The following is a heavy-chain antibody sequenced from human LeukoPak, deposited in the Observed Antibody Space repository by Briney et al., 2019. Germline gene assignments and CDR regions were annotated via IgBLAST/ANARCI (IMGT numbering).Heavy chain of an antibody. J-gene: IGHJ6*02. CDR1: GGTFSNYA. V-gene: IGHV1-69*13. D-gene: IGHD2-2*01. CDR2: IIPIFGTA. Sequence: ASVKVSCKASGGTFSNYAINWARQAPGQGLEWMGGIIPIFGTANYEQKFQGRVTITADESTSTAYMELSSLRSEDTAVYYCATSIVVASATRGNPPPYHYYYGMDVWGQGTTVTVSS. CDR3: ATSIVVASATRGNPPPYHYYYGMDV.